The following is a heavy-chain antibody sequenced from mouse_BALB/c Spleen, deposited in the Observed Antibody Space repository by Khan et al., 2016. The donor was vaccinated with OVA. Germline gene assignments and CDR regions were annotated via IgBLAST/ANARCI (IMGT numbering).Heavy chain of an antibody. CDR3: ARMARK. J-gene: IGHJ2*01. Sequence: VQLQQSGAELVKSGATFKLSCTSSGLNIKDTYMHWLQQWPEQGLEWFGSLDPPYGNTKYYPTFHCKATITADTSSNTSYLQLSSRTYEDTAVYYCARMARKWGQGTTLTVSS. CDR1: GLNIKDTY. CDR2: LDPPYGNT. V-gene: IGHV14-3*02.